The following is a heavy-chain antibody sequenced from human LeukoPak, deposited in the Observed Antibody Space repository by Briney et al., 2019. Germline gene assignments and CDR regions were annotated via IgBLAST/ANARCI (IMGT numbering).Heavy chain of an antibody. V-gene: IGHV3-53*04. CDR1: GFTFSIYS. J-gene: IGHJ3*02. CDR2: IYSGGST. CDR3: ARGRDIVVVPAAIGSFDI. D-gene: IGHD2-2*02. Sequence: GGSLRLSCAASGFTFSIYSMNWVRQAPGKGLEWVSVIYSGGSTYYADSVKGRFTISRHNSKNTLYLQMNSLRAEDTAVYYCARGRDIVVVPAAIGSFDIWGQGTMVTVSS.